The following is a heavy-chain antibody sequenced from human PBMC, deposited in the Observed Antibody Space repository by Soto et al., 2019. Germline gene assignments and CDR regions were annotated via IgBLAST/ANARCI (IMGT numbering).Heavy chain of an antibody. CDR3: ARGPTRGYSYGSWFDP. Sequence: SETLSLTCAVYGGSFSGYYWSWIRQPPGKGLEWIGEINHSGSTNYNPSLKSRVTISVDTSKNQFSLKLSSVTAADTAVYYCARGPTRGYSYGSWFDPWGQGTLVTVSS. CDR2: INHSGST. CDR1: GGSFSGYY. D-gene: IGHD5-18*01. V-gene: IGHV4-34*01. J-gene: IGHJ5*02.